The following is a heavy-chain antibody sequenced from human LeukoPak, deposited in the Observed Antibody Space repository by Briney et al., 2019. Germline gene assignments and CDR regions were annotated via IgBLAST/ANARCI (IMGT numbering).Heavy chain of an antibody. J-gene: IGHJ4*02. CDR1: GFTFSSYA. Sequence: PGGSLRLTCAASGFTFSSYAMSWVRQAPGKGLEWVSAISGSGGSTYYADSVKGRFTISRDNSKNTLYLQMNSLRAEDTAVYYCAKGTGPFLPAATYKVVHYFDYWGQGTLVTVSS. V-gene: IGHV3-23*01. CDR2: ISGSGGST. CDR3: AKGTGPFLPAATYKVVHYFDY. D-gene: IGHD2-2*01.